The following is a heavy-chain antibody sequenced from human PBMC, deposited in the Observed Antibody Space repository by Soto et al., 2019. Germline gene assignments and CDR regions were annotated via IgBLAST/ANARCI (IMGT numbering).Heavy chain of an antibody. J-gene: IGHJ4*02. CDR3: ARDESLAVAGTLYFDY. CDR2: IIPIFGTA. V-gene: IGHV1-69*13. Sequence: GASVKVSCKASGGTFSSYAISWVRQAPGQRLEWMGGIIPIFGTANYAQKFQGRVTITADESTSTAYMELSSLRSEDTAVYYCARDESLAVAGTLYFDYWGQGTLVTVSS. CDR1: GGTFSSYA. D-gene: IGHD6-19*01.